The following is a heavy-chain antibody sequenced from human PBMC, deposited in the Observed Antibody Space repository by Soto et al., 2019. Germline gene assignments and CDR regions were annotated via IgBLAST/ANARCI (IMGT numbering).Heavy chain of an antibody. CDR2: ISWNSGSI. Sequence: EVQLVESGGGLVQPGRSLRLSCAASGFTFDDDAMHWVRQAPGKGLEWVSGISWNSGSIGYADSVKGRFTISRDNAKNSLYLRMNSLRAEDTALYYCAKDGEWELQGYFQPWGQGTLVTVSS. V-gene: IGHV3-9*01. J-gene: IGHJ1*01. CDR1: GFTFDDDA. CDR3: AKDGEWELQGYFQP. D-gene: IGHD1-26*01.